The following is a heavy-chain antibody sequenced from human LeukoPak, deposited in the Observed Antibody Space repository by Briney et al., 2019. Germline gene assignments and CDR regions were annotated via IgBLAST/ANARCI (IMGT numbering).Heavy chain of an antibody. CDR1: GYTFTGYY. J-gene: IGHJ6*03. D-gene: IGHD1-20*01. V-gene: IGHV1-2*06. CDR3: ARDLSNWNQDYYYYYMDV. CDR2: INPNSGGT. Sequence: ASVKVSCKASGYTFTGYYMHWVRQAPGQGLEWMGRINPNSGGTNYAQKFQGRVTMTRDTSISTAYMELSRLRSDDTAVYYCARDLSNWNQDYYYYYMDVWGKGTTVTVSS.